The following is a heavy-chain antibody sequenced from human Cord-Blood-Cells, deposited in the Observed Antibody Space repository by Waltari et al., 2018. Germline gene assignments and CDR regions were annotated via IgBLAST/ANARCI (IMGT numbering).Heavy chain of an antibody. J-gene: IGHJ4*02. Sequence: EVQLVESGGGLVQPGGSLRLSCAASGFTFSSYWMSWVRQAPGKGLEWVANIKQDGSGKYYVDSVKGRFTISRDNAKNSLYLQMNSLRAEDTAVYYCARDRGYSGYEFDYWGQGTLVTVSS. V-gene: IGHV3-7*01. CDR3: ARDRGYSGYEFDY. CDR2: IKQDGSGK. D-gene: IGHD5-12*01. CDR1: GFTFSSYW.